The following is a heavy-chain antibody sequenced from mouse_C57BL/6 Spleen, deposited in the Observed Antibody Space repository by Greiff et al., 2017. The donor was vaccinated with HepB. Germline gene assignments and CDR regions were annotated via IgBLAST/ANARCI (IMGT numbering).Heavy chain of an antibody. CDR1: GFTFSDYG. Sequence: EVKLVESGGGLVKPGGSLKLSCAASGFTFSDYGMHWVRQAPEKGLEWVAYISSGSSTIYYADTVKGRFTISRDNAKNTLFLQMTSLRSEDTAMYYCARRASSYAMDYWGQGTSGTVSS. J-gene: IGHJ4*01. CDR2: ISSGSSTI. D-gene: IGHD3-3*01. CDR3: ARRASSYAMDY. V-gene: IGHV5-17*01.